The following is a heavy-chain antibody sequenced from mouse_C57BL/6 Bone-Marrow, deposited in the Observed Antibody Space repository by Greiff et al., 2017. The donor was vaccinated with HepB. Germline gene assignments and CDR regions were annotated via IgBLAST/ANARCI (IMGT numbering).Heavy chain of an antibody. V-gene: IGHV3-6*01. CDR1: GYSITSGYY. J-gene: IGHJ1*03. CDR2: ISYDGSN. D-gene: IGHD2-4*01. CDR3: ARRHYDYEDWYFDV. Sequence: EVKLEESGPGLVKPSQSLSLTCSVTGYSITSGYYWNWIRQFPGNKLEWMGYISYDGSNNYNPSLKNRITITRDTSKNQFFLKLNSVTTEDTATYYCARRHYDYEDWYFDVWGTGTTVTVSS.